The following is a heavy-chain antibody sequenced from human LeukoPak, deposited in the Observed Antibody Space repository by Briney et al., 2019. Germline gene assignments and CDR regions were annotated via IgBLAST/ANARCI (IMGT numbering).Heavy chain of an antibody. D-gene: IGHD1-26*01. J-gene: IGHJ4*02. CDR1: GGSFSGYY. CDR2: INHRGST. Sequence: SETLSLTCAVYGGSFSGYYWSGIRQPPGKGREWIGEINHRGSTNYTPSLKSRVTISVDTSKNQFSLKLSSVTAADTAVYYCARRRGSVPFDYCGQGTLVTVSS. CDR3: ARRRGSVPFDY. V-gene: IGHV4-34*01.